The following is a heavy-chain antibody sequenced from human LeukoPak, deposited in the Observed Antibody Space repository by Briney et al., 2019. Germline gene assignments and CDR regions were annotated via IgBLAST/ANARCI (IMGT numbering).Heavy chain of an antibody. Sequence: PSETLSLTCTVSGYSISSGYYWGWIRQPPGKGLEWIGSVYSGGSSYYNPSLKSRVTISVDTSNNQFSLKVNSVTAADTAVYYCARDAGHQLSRRNYYAMDVWGQGTTVTVSS. CDR1: GYSISSGYY. J-gene: IGHJ6*02. CDR2: VYSGGSS. D-gene: IGHD1-1*01. CDR3: ARDAGHQLSRRNYYAMDV. V-gene: IGHV4-38-2*02.